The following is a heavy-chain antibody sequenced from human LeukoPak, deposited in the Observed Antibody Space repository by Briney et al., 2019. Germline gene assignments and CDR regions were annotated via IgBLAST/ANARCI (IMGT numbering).Heavy chain of an antibody. D-gene: IGHD4-17*01. J-gene: IGHJ6*04. CDR3: ASDYGDHGYYYYGMDV. CDR1: GYTFTSYA. V-gene: IGHV1-3*01. Sequence: ASVRVSCKASGYTFTSYAMHWVRQAPGRRLEWMGWINAGNGNTKYSQKFQGRVTITRDTSASTAYMELSSLRSEDTAVYYCASDYGDHGYYYYGMDVWGKGTTVTVSS. CDR2: INAGNGNT.